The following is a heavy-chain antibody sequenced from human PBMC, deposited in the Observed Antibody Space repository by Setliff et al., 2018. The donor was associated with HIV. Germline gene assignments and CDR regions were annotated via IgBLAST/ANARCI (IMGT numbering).Heavy chain of an antibody. CDR3: ARDQRLSY. CDR1: GGSMSGSSYY. CDR2: LDYSGTT. J-gene: IGHJ4*02. Sequence: SETLSLTCTVSGGSMSGSSYYWGWIRQPPGKGLEWIGSLDYSGTTYYNPSLKSRVTISVDTSKNQFSLKLNSVTAADTAVYYCARDQRLSYWGQGTLVTVSS. V-gene: IGHV4-39*07.